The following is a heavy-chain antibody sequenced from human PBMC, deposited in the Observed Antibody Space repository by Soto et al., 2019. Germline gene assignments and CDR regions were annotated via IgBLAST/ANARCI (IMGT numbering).Heavy chain of an antibody. CDR2: MNPNSGNT. V-gene: IGHV1-8*01. D-gene: IGHD7-27*01. CDR3: ATEAAALGTDS. CDR1: GYTFTSYD. J-gene: IGHJ4*02. Sequence: QVQLVQSGAEVKKPGASVKVSCKASGYTFTSYDINWVRQATGQGLEWMGWMNPNSGNTGYAQKCPGRVPMTTNTPILTACLALRSLRSEDTAVSYCATEAAALGTDSWGLGPVVTVSS.